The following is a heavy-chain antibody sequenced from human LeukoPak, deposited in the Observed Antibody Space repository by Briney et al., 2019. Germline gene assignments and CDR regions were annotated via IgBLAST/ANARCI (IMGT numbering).Heavy chain of an antibody. CDR2: INTNTGNP. D-gene: IGHD3-3*01. CDR3: ARVLYGEGLDYHYYYGMDV. CDR1: GYTFTSYA. V-gene: IGHV7-4-1*02. J-gene: IGHJ6*02. Sequence: ASVKVSCKASGYTFTSYAMNWVRQAPGQGLEWMGWINTNTGNPTYAQGFTGRFVFSLDTSVSTAYLQISSLKAEDTAVYYCARVLYGEGLDYHYYYGMDVWGQGTTVTVSS.